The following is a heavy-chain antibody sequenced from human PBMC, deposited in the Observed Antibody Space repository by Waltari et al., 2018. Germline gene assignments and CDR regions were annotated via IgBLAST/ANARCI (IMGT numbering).Heavy chain of an antibody. Sequence: QVQLVQSGAEVKKPGSSVKVSCKASGGTFSSYAISWVRQAPGQGLEWMGGIIPSFGTANYAQKFQGRVTITADESTSTAYMELSSLRSEDTAVYYCARFAINHHNYGSPENWFDPWGQGTLVTVSS. J-gene: IGHJ5*02. CDR1: GGTFSSYA. CDR2: IIPSFGTA. V-gene: IGHV1-69*01. D-gene: IGHD4-17*01. CDR3: ARFAINHHNYGSPENWFDP.